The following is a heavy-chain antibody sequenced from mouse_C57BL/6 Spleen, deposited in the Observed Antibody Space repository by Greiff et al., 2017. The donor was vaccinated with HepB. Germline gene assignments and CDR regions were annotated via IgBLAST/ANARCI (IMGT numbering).Heavy chain of an antibody. CDR3: AKGYGSSFPVDY. Sequence: VQLQQPGAELVMPGASVKLSCKASGYTFTSYWMHWVKQRPGQGLEWIGEIDPSDSYTNYNQKFKVKSTLTVDKSSSTAYMQLSSLTSEDSAVYYCAKGYGSSFPVDYWGQGTTLTVSS. J-gene: IGHJ2*01. D-gene: IGHD1-1*01. CDR1: GYTFTSYW. CDR2: IDPSDSYT. V-gene: IGHV1-69*01.